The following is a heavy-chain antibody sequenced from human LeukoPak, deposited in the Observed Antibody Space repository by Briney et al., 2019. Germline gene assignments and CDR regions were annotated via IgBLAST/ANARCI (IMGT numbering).Heavy chain of an antibody. CDR1: GGSISSGSYY. CDR2: IYTSGST. J-gene: IGHJ4*02. Sequence: SETLSLTCTVSGGSISSGSYYWSWIRQPAGKGLEWIGRIYTSGSTNYNPSLKSRVTISVDTSKNQFSLKLSSVTAADTAVYYCAGITMVRESSYWGQGTLVTVSS. D-gene: IGHD3-10*01. CDR3: AGITMVRESSY. V-gene: IGHV4-61*02.